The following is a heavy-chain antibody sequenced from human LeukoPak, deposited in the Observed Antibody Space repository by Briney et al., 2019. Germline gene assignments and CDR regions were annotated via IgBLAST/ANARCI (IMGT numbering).Heavy chain of an antibody. CDR3: ARRKRITMVQGVISGYYMDV. CDR2: IIPIFGTA. CDR1: GGTFSSYA. D-gene: IGHD3-10*01. J-gene: IGHJ6*03. V-gene: IGHV1-69*05. Sequence: SVKVSCKASGGTFSSYAISWVRQAPGQGLEWMGGIIPIFGTANYAQKFQGRVTITTDESTSTAYMELSSLRSEDTAVYYCARRKRITMVQGVISGYYMDVWGKGTTVTASS.